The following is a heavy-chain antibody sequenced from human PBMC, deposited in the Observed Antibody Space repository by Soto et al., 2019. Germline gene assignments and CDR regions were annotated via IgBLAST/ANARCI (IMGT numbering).Heavy chain of an antibody. Sequence: QVQLVQSGAEVKKPGASVKVSCKASGYTFTSYAMHWVRQAPGQRLEWMGWINAGNGNTKYSQKFQGRVTITRDTAASTAYMELSSLRSEDTAVYYCAGYLGYCSGGSCYSYFDYWGQGTLVTVSS. CDR2: INAGNGNT. D-gene: IGHD2-15*01. V-gene: IGHV1-3*01. CDR3: AGYLGYCSGGSCYSYFDY. J-gene: IGHJ4*02. CDR1: GYTFTSYA.